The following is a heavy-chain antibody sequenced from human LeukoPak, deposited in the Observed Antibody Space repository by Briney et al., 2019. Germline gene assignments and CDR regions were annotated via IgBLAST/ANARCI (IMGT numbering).Heavy chain of an antibody. J-gene: IGHJ5*02. V-gene: IGHV3-74*01. Sequence: GGSLRLSCAASGFTFSSYWMHRVRQGPGKGLVWVSRISTDGSSTDYADSVKGRFTISRENAKNTLYLQMNSLRAEDTAVYYCARTRTLPIAGGFDTWGQGSLVTVSS. CDR1: GFTFSSYW. CDR3: ARTRTLPIAGGFDT. D-gene: IGHD3-16*01. CDR2: ISTDGSST.